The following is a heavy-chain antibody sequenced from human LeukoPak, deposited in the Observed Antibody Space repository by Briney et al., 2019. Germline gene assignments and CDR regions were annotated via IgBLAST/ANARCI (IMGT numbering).Heavy chain of an antibody. CDR2: IYYSGST. J-gene: IGHJ6*02. V-gene: IGHV4-59*08. CDR3: ARPSPYYYGMDV. CDR1: GGSFSGYY. Sequence: SETLSLTCAVYGGSFSGYYWSWIRQPPGKGLEWIGYIYYSGSTNYNPSLKSRVTISVDTSKNQFSLKLSSVTAADTAVYYCARPSPYYYGMDVWGQGTTVTVSS.